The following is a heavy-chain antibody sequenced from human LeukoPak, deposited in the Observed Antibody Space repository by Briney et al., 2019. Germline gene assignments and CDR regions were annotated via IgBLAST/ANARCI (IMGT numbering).Heavy chain of an antibody. CDR1: GFAFSSYW. J-gene: IGHJ3*02. CDR3: ANQYSSGWYGEAFDI. Sequence: GGSLRLSCAASGFAFSSYWMSWVRQAPGKGLEWVANIKQDGSEKYYVDSGKGRFTISRDNAKNSLYLQMNSLRAEDTAVYYCANQYSSGWYGEAFDIWGQGTMVTVSS. V-gene: IGHV3-7*01. CDR2: IKQDGSEK. D-gene: IGHD6-19*01.